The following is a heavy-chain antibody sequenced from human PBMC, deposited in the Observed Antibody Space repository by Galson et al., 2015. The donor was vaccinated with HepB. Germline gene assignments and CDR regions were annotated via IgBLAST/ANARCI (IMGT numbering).Heavy chain of an antibody. V-gene: IGHV3-30*18. CDR1: GFTFSSYG. J-gene: IGHJ4*02. Sequence: SLRLSCAASGFTFSSYGMHWVRQAPGKGLEWVALISFDGSNKYYVDSVKGRFTISRDNSKNALNLQMNSLRAEDTAVYYCAKASHPLVPDYWGQGTLVTVSS. D-gene: IGHD3-10*01. CDR3: AKASHPLVPDY. CDR2: ISFDGSNK.